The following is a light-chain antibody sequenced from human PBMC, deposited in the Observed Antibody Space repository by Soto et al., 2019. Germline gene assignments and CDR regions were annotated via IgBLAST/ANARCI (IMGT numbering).Light chain of an antibody. CDR2: GAS. V-gene: IGKV3-20*01. CDR1: QSINSTY. CDR3: QQYGGSPLYT. J-gene: IGKJ2*01. Sequence: EIVLTQSPGTLSLSPGERATLSCRASQSINSTYLAWYQQKPGLAPRLLIYGASSRATGIPDRFSGSGSGTAFTLTISRLEPEDFALYYCQQYGGSPLYTFGQGTKLEIK.